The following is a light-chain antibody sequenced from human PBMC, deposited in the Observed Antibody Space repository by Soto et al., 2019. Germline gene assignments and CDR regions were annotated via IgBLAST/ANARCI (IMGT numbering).Light chain of an antibody. CDR2: GAS. CDR1: QSVSSN. V-gene: IGKV3-15*01. Sequence: EIVMTQSPATLSVSPGERATLSCRASQSVSSNLAWYHQKPGQAPRLLIYGASTRATGIPARFSGSGSGTDFTLTISRLEPEDFAVYFCQQYDSSPPTFGQGTKVDIK. CDR3: QQYDSSPPT. J-gene: IGKJ1*01.